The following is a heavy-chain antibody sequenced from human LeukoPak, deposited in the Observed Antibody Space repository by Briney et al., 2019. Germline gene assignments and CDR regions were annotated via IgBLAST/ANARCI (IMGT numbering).Heavy chain of an antibody. J-gene: IGHJ4*02. CDR2: ISGSGGTT. Sequence: PGGSLRLSCAASGFTFSSYAMSWVRQAPGKGLEWVSTISGSGGTTYYADSVKGRFTISRDNSKNTLYLQMNSLRAEDTAVYYCAKGTGYGSSWYNDYWGQGTLVTVSS. V-gene: IGHV3-23*01. D-gene: IGHD6-13*01. CDR3: AKGTGYGSSWYNDY. CDR1: GFTFSSYA.